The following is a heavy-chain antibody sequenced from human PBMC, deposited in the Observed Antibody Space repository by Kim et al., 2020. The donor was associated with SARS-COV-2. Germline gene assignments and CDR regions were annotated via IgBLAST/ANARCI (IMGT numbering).Heavy chain of an antibody. CDR2: IWDDGSNK. CDR1: GFTFSSYG. D-gene: IGHD6-13*01. CDR3: ARESIAAAGTHSFDY. Sequence: GGSLRLSCAASGFTFSSYGMHWVRQAPGKGLEWVSVIWDDGSNKYYADSVKGRFTISRDNSKNTLYLQMNSLRAEDTAVYYCARESIAAAGTHSFDYWGQGTLVTVSS. J-gene: IGHJ4*02. V-gene: IGHV3-33*01.